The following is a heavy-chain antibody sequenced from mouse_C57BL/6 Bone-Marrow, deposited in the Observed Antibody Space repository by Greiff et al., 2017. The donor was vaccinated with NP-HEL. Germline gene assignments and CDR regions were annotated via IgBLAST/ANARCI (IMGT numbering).Heavy chain of an antibody. Sequence: QVQLQQPGAELVMPGASVKLSCKASGYTFTSYWMHWVKQRPGQGLEWIGEIAPSDSYTNYNQKFKGKSTLTVDNSSSTAYMQLSSLTSEDSAVYYGAREGTAQAACALDYWGQGTAITVSA. J-gene: IGHJ4*01. V-gene: IGHV1-69*01. CDR2: IAPSDSYT. CDR1: GYTFTSYW. D-gene: IGHD3-2*02. CDR3: AREGTAQAACALDY.